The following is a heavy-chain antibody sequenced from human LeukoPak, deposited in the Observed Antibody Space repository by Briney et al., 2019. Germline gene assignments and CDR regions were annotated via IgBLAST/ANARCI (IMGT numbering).Heavy chain of an antibody. Sequence: GGSLRLSCAASGFTFSIYSMNWAPQAPRKGRGWGLSISISSGYTSYADSVKGRITISRDNAKNSLYLQMNSLRAEDTAVYYCARTPHNYYCSGSYYTAVYYYYMDVWGKGTTVTVSS. CDR2: ISISSGYT. CDR3: ARTPHNYYCSGSYYTAVYYYYMDV. CDR1: GFTFSIYS. V-gene: IGHV3-21*01. J-gene: IGHJ6*03. D-gene: IGHD3-10*01.